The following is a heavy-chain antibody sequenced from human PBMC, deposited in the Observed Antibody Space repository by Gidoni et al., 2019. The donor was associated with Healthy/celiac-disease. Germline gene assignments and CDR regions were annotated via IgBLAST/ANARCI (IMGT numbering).Heavy chain of an antibody. CDR1: GFTFSSYA. Sequence: QVQLVESGGGVVQPGRSLTLSCAASGFTFSSYALPWVRPVPGKGLAGVAVIAYDGSNKYYADSVKGRFTISRDNSKNTLYLQMNSLRAEDTAVYYCAKGAFFRAEYYDYVWGSYRYSLVDYWGQGTLVTVSS. CDR2: IAYDGSNK. D-gene: IGHD3-16*02. CDR3: AKGAFFRAEYYDYVWGSYRYSLVDY. V-gene: IGHV3-30*18. J-gene: IGHJ4*02.